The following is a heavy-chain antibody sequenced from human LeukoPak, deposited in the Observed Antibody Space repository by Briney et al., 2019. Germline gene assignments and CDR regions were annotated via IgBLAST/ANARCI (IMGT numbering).Heavy chain of an antibody. Sequence: PGGSLRLSCSASGFTFSSYAMHWVRQAPGKGLEYVSAISSIGGSTYYADSVKGRFTISRDNSKNTLYLQMSSLRAEDTAVYYCVKFVFLGTGRDGYNGAFDIWGQGTMVTVSS. CDR1: GFTFSSYA. D-gene: IGHD5-24*01. CDR3: VKFVFLGTGRDGYNGAFDI. V-gene: IGHV3-64D*09. CDR2: ISSIGGST. J-gene: IGHJ3*02.